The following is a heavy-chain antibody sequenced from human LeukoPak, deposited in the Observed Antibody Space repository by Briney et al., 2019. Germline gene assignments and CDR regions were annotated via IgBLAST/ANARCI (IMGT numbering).Heavy chain of an antibody. D-gene: IGHD3-22*01. J-gene: IGHJ4*02. V-gene: IGHV5-51*01. Sequence: GESLKISCKGSGYSFTSYWIGWVRQTPGKGLEWMGIIYPGDSDTRYSPSFQGQVTISADKSISTAYLQWSSLKASDTAMYYCARLSHYDSSAPALGYFDDWGQGTLVTVSS. CDR1: GYSFTSYW. CDR3: ARLSHYDSSAPALGYFDD. CDR2: IYPGDSDT.